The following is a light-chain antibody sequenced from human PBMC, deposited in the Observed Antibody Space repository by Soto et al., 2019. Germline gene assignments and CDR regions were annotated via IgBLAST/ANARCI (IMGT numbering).Light chain of an antibody. CDR1: QSVTSSTY. CDR2: GAS. Sequence: EIVLTQSPGTLSLSPGERATLSCRASQSVTSSTYLAWYQQKTGQAPRLLIYGASSRAAGVPDRFSGSGSGTDFTLSISRLEPEDFAVCYCQQYGDSPITFGGGTKVE. V-gene: IGKV3-20*01. J-gene: IGKJ4*01. CDR3: QQYGDSPIT.